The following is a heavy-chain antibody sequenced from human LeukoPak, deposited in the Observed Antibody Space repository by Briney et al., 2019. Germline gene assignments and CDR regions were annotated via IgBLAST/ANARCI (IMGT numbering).Heavy chain of an antibody. CDR1: GFTFSSYS. CDR2: ISSSSSYI. V-gene: IGHV3-21*01. J-gene: IGHJ4*02. D-gene: IGHD1-7*01. Sequence: GGSLRLSCAASGFTFSSYSMNWVRQAPGKGLEWVSSISSSSSYIYYADSVKGRFTISRDNAKNSLYLQMNSLRAEDTAVYYCARAGDLELRNSLDYWGQGTLVTVSS. CDR3: ARAGDLELRNSLDY.